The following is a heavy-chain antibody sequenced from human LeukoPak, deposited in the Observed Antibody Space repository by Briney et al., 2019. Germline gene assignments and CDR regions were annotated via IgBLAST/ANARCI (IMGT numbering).Heavy chain of an antibody. J-gene: IGHJ6*02. CDR3: ARDREQWLHSDV. CDR2: INSDGSST. CDR1: GFTFSSYW. D-gene: IGHD6-19*01. Sequence: PGGSLRLSCAASGFTFSSYWMHWVRQAPGKGLVRVSRINSDGSSTSYADSVKGRFTISRDNAKNTLYLQMNSLRAEDTAVYYCARDREQWLHSDVWGQGTTVTVSS. V-gene: IGHV3-74*01.